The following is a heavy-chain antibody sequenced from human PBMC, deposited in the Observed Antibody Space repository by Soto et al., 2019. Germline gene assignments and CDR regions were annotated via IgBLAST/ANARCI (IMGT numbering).Heavy chain of an antibody. V-gene: IGHV4-59*08. CDR3: ARLVPSYAGHDRDFDY. CDR1: GGSISSYY. CDR2: IYYSGST. J-gene: IGHJ4*02. Sequence: SETLSLTCTVSGGSISSYYWSWIRQPPGKGLEWIGYIYYSGSTNYNPSLKSRVTISVDTSKNQFSLKLSSVTAADTAVYYCARLVPSYAGHDRDFDYWGQGTLVTVSS. D-gene: IGHD3-10*01.